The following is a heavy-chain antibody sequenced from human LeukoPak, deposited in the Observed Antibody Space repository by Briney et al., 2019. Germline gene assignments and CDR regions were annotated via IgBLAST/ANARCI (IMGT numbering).Heavy chain of an antibody. V-gene: IGHV4-39*07. Sequence: PSETLSLTCTVSGGSISSSSYYWGWIRQPPGKGLEWIGSIYYSGSTYYNPSLKSRVTISVDTSKNQFSLKLSSVTAADTAVYYCARAKYYDFWSGYYAINWFDPWGQGTLVTVSS. CDR1: GGSISSSSYY. D-gene: IGHD3-3*01. J-gene: IGHJ5*02. CDR2: IYYSGST. CDR3: ARAKYYDFWSGYYAINWFDP.